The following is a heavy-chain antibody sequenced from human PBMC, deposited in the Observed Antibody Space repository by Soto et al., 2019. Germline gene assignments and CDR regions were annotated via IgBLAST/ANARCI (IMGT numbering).Heavy chain of an antibody. D-gene: IGHD5-12*01. V-gene: IGHV3-74*01. J-gene: IGHJ3*02. CDR3: AREGKWLRGRLYDAFDI. CDR2: INSDGSST. Sequence: GGSLRLSCAASGFTFSSYWMHWVRQAPGKGLVWVSRINSDGSSTSYADSVKGRFTISRDNAKNTLYLQMNSLRAEDTAVYYCAREGKWLRGRLYDAFDIWGQGTMVTVSS. CDR1: GFTFSSYW.